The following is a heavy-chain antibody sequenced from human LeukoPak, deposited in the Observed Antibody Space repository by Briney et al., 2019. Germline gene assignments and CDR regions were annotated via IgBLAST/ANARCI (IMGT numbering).Heavy chain of an antibody. CDR3: ARRLIVVVPAGNGMDV. J-gene: IGHJ6*02. CDR2: ISSSSSTI. CDR1: GFTFSSYS. Sequence: GGSLRLSCAASGFTFSSYSMNWVRQAPGKGLEWVSYISSSSSTIYYADSVKGRFTISRDNAKNSLYLQMNSLRAEDTAVYYCARRLIVVVPAGNGMDVWGQGTTVTVSS. D-gene: IGHD2-2*01. V-gene: IGHV3-48*04.